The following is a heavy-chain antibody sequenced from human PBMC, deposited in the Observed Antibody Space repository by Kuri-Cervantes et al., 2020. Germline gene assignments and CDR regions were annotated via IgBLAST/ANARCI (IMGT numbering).Heavy chain of an antibody. D-gene: IGHD6-6*01. J-gene: IGHJ4*02. CDR2: ISYDGSNK. CDR3: ARDTLELDY. CDR1: GFTFSSYG. Sequence: GGSLRLSCAASGFTFSSYGMHWVRQAPGKGLEWVAVISYDGSNKYYADSVKGRFTISRDNAKNSLYLQMNSLRAEDTAVYYCARDTLELDYWGQGTLVTVSS. V-gene: IGHV3-30*03.